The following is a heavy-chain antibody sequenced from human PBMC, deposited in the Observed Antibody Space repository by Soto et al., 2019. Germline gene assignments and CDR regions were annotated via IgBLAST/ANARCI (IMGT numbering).Heavy chain of an antibody. CDR3: ARPSGYCSGGSCSTKYYYYYMDG. D-gene: IGHD2-15*01. CDR1: GGTFSSYT. CDR2: IIPILGIA. J-gene: IGHJ6*03. V-gene: IGHV1-69*02. Sequence: QVQLVQSGAEVKKPGSSVKVSCKASGGTFSSYTISWVRQAPGQGLEWMGRIIPILGIANYAQKFQGRVTITADKSTSTAYMELSSLRSEDTAVYYCARPSGYCSGGSCSTKYYYYYMDGWGKGTTVTVSS.